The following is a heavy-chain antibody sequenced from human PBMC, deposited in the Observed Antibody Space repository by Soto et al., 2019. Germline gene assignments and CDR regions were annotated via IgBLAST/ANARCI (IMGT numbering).Heavy chain of an antibody. V-gene: IGHV3-74*01. D-gene: IGHD6-13*01. CDR1: RFTLNNYW. CDR2: INGDATST. CDR3: ARGDIAAETFFYYYGMDL. J-gene: IGHJ6*02. Sequence: QLVESGGGLVQPGGSLRLSCAASRFTLNNYWMHWVRQAPGMGLVWVSRINGDATSTSYADSVKGRFTISRDNARNTLYLQMNSLRAEDTALYYCARGDIAAETFFYYYGMDLWGQGTTVTVS.